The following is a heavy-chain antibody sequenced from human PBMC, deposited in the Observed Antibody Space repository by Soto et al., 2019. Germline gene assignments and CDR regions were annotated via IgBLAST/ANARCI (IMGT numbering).Heavy chain of an antibody. D-gene: IGHD2-2*01. J-gene: IGHJ4*02. Sequence: GGSLRLSCAVSGRTVSANFMSWVRQAPGKGLEWVSVVYSGGITNYADSVKGRFTISRDNSKNTLYLQLNSLRAEDTAVYYCARVSCSSTSCYGIDYWGQGTPVTVSS. CDR1: GRTVSANF. V-gene: IGHV3-66*01. CDR3: ARVSCSSTSCYGIDY. CDR2: VYSGGIT.